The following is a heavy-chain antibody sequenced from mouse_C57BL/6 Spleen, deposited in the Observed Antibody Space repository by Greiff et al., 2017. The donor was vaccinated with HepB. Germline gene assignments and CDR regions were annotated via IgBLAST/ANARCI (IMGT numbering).Heavy chain of an antibody. J-gene: IGHJ3*01. V-gene: IGHV1-26*01. CDR2: INPNNGGT. D-gene: IGHD2-12*01. Sequence: VQLQQSGPELVKPGASVKISCKASGYTFTDYYMNWVKQSHGKSLEWIGDINPNNGGTSYNQKFKGKATLTVDKSSSTAYMELRSLTSEDSAVYYCARGNSPIAYWGQGTLVTVSA. CDR1: GYTFTDYY. CDR3: ARGNSPIAY.